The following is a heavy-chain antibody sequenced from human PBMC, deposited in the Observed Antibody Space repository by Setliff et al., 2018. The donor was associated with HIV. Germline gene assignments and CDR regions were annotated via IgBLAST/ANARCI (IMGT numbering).Heavy chain of an antibody. CDR1: GVTFTTYS. V-gene: IGHV1-69*06. CDR3: AREVASYSSRFDAFDV. D-gene: IGHD6-13*01. Sequence: ASVKVSCKTSGVTFTTYSITWVRQAPGQGLEWMGGIIPIICSAKYAQKFQGRVTITADKSTSTAYMELSNLRSEDTAVYYCAREVASYSSRFDAFDVWGQGTTVTVSS. J-gene: IGHJ3*01. CDR2: IIPIICSA.